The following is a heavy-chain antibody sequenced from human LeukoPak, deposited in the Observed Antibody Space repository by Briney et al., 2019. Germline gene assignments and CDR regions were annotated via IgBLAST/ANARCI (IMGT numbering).Heavy chain of an antibody. V-gene: IGHV3-21*01. CDR2: ISSSSSFL. J-gene: IGHJ5*02. D-gene: IGHD1-14*01. CDR3: ATVGTTGP. CDR1: GFTFRNYN. Sequence: GGSLRLSCAASGFTFRNYNMNWVRQAPGKGLEWVSSISSSSSFLYYADSVKGRFIISRDTAKNSLYLHMNSLRAEDTAVYYCATVGTTGPWGQGTLVTVSS.